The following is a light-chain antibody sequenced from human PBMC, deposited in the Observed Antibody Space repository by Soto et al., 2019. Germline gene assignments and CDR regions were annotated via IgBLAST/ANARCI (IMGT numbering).Light chain of an antibody. CDR3: QQYGSSWWT. CDR1: QSINSD. V-gene: IGKV3-15*01. CDR2: GAS. J-gene: IGKJ1*01. Sequence: EIVMTQSPATLSVSPGERATLSCRASQSINSDVAWYQQKPGQAPRLLIYGASTRATGIPARFSGGGSGTDFTLTISRLEPEDFAVYFCQQYGSSWWTFGQGTKVDIK.